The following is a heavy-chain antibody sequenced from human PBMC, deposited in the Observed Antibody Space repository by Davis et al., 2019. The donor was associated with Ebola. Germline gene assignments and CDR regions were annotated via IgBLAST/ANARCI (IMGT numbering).Heavy chain of an antibody. V-gene: IGHV4-59*01. CDR3: TRSGSYRLNFDF. J-gene: IGHJ4*02. D-gene: IGHD1-26*01. CDR2: ISYSGNT. CDR1: GGSISNYY. Sequence: SETLFLTCSVSGGSISNYYWSWIRQPPGKGLEWIGYISYSGNTNYNPSLRSRVTMSVDTSKNLFSLRLSSVTAADTAVYYCTRSGSYRLNFDFWGQGTLVTVSS.